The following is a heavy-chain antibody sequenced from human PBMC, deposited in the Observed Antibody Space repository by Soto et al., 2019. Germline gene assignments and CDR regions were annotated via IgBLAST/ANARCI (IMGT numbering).Heavy chain of an antibody. J-gene: IGHJ6*02. CDR1: GGSISSGGYY. D-gene: IGHD5-18*01. CDR2: IYYSGST. Sequence: SETLSLTCTVSGGSISSGGYYWSWIRKHPGKGLEWIGYIYYSGSTYYNPSLKSRVTISVDTSKNQFSLKLNSVTAADTAVYYCARCIQGDYYYGMDVWGQGTTVTVSS. V-gene: IGHV4-31*03. CDR3: ARCIQGDYYYGMDV.